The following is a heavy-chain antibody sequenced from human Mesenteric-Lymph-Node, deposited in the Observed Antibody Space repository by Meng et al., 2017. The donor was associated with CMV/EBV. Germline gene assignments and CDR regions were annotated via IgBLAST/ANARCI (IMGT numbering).Heavy chain of an antibody. CDR1: GFTFSSYS. D-gene: IGHD3-16*01. CDR2: ISSSSSTI. J-gene: IGHJ6*01. CDR3: ARGRGAHFRYYYGMHV. V-gene: IGHV3-48*04. Sequence: GESLKISCAASGFTFSSYSMNWVRQAPGKGLEWVSYISSSSSTIYYADSVKGRFTISRDNAKNSLYLQMNSLRAEDTAVYYCARGRGAHFRYYYGMHVWGRGPTVTVSS.